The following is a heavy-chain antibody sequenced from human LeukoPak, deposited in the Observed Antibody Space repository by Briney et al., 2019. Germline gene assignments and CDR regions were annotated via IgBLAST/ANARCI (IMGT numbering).Heavy chain of an antibody. J-gene: IGHJ4*02. CDR3: ASLEITAAGIVDY. V-gene: IGHV4-4*02. CDR2: IYHSGST. CDR1: GGSISSSNW. D-gene: IGHD6-13*01. Sequence: PSETLSLTCAVSGGSISSSNWWSWVRQPPGKGLEWIGEIYHSGSTNYNPSLKSRVTISVDKSKNQFSLKLSSVTAADTAVYYCASLEITAAGIVDYWGQGTLVTVSS.